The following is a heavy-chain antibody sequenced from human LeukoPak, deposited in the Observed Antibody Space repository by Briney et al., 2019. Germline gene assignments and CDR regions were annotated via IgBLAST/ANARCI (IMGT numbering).Heavy chain of an antibody. V-gene: IGHV3-23*01. D-gene: IGHD2-15*01. CDR1: GIIFTNYA. CDR2: INAGGGDT. CDR3: AKDWEVDSCSRGCMDV. Sequence: GASLKVSCAASGIIFTNYAMPWVRQAPGRGLEWVSSINAGGGDTYFSYSVKGRFTISRDTATNTMYLQMNSLRAENTAVYYCAKDWEVDSCSRGCMDVWGQGTTVTVSS. J-gene: IGHJ6*02.